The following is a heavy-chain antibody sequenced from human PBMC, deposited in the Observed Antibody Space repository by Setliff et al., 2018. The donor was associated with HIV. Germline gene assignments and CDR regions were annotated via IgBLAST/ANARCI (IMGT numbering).Heavy chain of an antibody. D-gene: IGHD3-10*01. Sequence: SETLSLTCGVSGDSVRKSNWWSWVRQTPGKGLEWIGEIHHGGDTNYNPSLKSRVTMSVGSSYNHFSLKLSSVTAADTGVYYCASRRGIEFYFDIWGQGTPVTVSS. J-gene: IGHJ4*02. V-gene: IGHV4-4*02. CDR3: ASRRGIEFYFDI. CDR2: IHHGGDT. CDR1: GDSVRKSNW.